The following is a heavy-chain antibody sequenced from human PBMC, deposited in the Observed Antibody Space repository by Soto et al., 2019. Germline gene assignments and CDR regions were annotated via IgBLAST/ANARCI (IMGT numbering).Heavy chain of an antibody. D-gene: IGHD5-12*01. V-gene: IGHV1-69*08. Sequence: QVQLVQSGAEVKKPGSSVKVSCKAFGGTFSTSTFTWVRQAPGQGLEWMGRTIPLLNVTDYAQDFQGRVTITAEKSTSTGYMELTSLTSKDTAVYYCARDSPIGSTYSGYDAIDSWGQGTLVTVSS. CDR3: ARDSPIGSTYSGYDAIDS. J-gene: IGHJ4*02. CDR2: TIPLLNVT. CDR1: GGTFSTST.